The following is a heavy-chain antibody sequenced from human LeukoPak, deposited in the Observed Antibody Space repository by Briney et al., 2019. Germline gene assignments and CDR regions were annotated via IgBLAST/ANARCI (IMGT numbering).Heavy chain of an antibody. D-gene: IGHD3-10*01. CDR3: AGGPRGSFDY. J-gene: IGHJ4*02. CDR1: GYTFTNYF. V-gene: IGHV1-46*01. CDR2: INPSGGST. Sequence: ASVKVSCKASGYTFTNYFMHWVRQAPGQGLEWMGIINPSGGSTSYAQKFQGRVTMTRDTSTSTVYMELSSLRPEDTAVYYCAGGPRGSFDYWGQGTLVTVSS.